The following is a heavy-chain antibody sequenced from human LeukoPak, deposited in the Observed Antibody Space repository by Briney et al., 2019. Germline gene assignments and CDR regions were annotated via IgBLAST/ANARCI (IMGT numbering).Heavy chain of an antibody. CDR1: GGSFSAYY. CDR3: ARREIVVVPAASFDP. D-gene: IGHD2-2*01. Sequence: SETLSLTCAVYGGSFSAYYWSWIRQPAGKGLEWIGEINHSGSTNYNPSLKSRVTISVDTSKNQFSLKLSSVTAADTSVYYCARREIVVVPAASFDPWGQGTLVTVSS. CDR2: INHSGST. J-gene: IGHJ5*02. V-gene: IGHV4-34*01.